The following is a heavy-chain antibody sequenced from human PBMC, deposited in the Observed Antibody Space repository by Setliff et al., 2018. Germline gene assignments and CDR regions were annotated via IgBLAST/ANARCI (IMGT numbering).Heavy chain of an antibody. V-gene: IGHV4-59*11. CDR1: GGSIDSHY. Sequence: ETLSLTCSVSGGSIDSHYWSWIRQPPGKGLEWIGSIYYSGNTNYNPSLKSRVTISIDTSKNQFSLKLSSVTAADTAVYHCARGKTFFGAFIRAFDIWGQGRMVTVS. CDR2: IYYSGNT. D-gene: IGHD3-3*01. J-gene: IGHJ3*02. CDR3: ARGKTFFGAFIRAFDI.